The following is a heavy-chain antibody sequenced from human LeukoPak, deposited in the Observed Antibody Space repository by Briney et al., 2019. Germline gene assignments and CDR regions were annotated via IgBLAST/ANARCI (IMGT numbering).Heavy chain of an antibody. Sequence: GGSLRLSCAASGFTVNSNYMSWVRQAPGKGLEWVSVVYSGDRTYYADSVKGRFSISRDNPKNTLYLQMNGLRAEDTAVYYCARDLYVGSGRNYIAHWGQGTLVTVSS. CDR2: VYSGDRT. V-gene: IGHV3-66*01. D-gene: IGHD3-10*01. CDR3: ARDLYVGSGRNYIAH. J-gene: IGHJ5*02. CDR1: GFTVNSNY.